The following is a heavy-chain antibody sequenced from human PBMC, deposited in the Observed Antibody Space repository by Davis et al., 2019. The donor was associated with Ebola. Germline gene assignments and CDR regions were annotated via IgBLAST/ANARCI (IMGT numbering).Heavy chain of an antibody. CDR2: INPSGGST. J-gene: IGHJ6*03. D-gene: IGHD2-21*01. CDR1: GYTFTSYY. Sequence: ASVKVSCKASGYTFTSYYMHWVRQAPGQGLEWMGIINPSGGSTSYAQKFQGRVTITADESTSTAYMELSSLRSEDTAVYYCARGGVVVDYYMDVWGKGTTVTVSS. V-gene: IGHV1-46*01. CDR3: ARGGVVVDYYMDV.